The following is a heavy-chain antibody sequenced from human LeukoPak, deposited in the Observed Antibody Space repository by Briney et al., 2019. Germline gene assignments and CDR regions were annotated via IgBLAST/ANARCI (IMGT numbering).Heavy chain of an antibody. CDR3: AKDAEDTYGYYFDS. D-gene: IGHD3-10*01. Sequence: GGSLRLSCAASGFLFDDYTMHWVRQRPGKGLEWVSLISWDGSSRKYADSVKGRFTVSRDNSKNAMYLEMNSLSIEDTARYYCAKDAEDTYGYYFDSWGQGTLVTVSS. J-gene: IGHJ4*02. CDR1: GFLFDDYT. CDR2: ISWDGSSR. V-gene: IGHV3-43*01.